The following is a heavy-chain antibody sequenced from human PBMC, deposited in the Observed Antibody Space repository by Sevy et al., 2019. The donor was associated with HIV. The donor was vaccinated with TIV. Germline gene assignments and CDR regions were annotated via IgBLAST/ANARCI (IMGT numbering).Heavy chain of an antibody. CDR1: GFTFSKAW. Sequence: GGSLRLSCAASGFTFSKAWLNWVRQAPGKGREWVGRIKSKTDGGTTDYTESVTGRFTISREDSNNTLYLHMNSLKTDDTAVYYCTTKKDFWSGYFYFDYWGQRTLVTVSS. CDR2: IKSKTDGGTT. D-gene: IGHD3-3*01. J-gene: IGHJ4*02. CDR3: TTKKDFWSGYFYFDY. V-gene: IGHV3-15*05.